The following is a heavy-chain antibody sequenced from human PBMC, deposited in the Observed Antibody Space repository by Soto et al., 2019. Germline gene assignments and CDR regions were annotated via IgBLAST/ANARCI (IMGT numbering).Heavy chain of an antibody. CDR2: IGPESGAT. J-gene: IGHJ4*02. CDR1: GYTFTGHY. CDR3: GRGRSGQIVIFY. D-gene: IGHD1-26*01. Sequence: ASVKVSCKTSGYTFTGHYIHWVRQAPQQGPEWMGEIGPESGATRYAQKFRGRVTMTMDTSITTVYMELKNLSPDDTAVYYCGRGRSGQIVIFYWGQGTPVTVS. V-gene: IGHV1-2*02.